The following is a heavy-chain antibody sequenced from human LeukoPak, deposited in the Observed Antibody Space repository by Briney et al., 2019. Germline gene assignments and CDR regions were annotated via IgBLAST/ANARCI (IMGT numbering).Heavy chain of an antibody. V-gene: IGHV4-4*07. CDR1: GGSISSYY. D-gene: IGHD6-19*01. J-gene: IGHJ4*02. CDR2: IYTSGST. CDR3: AREGNDSSGWYLYYFDY. Sequence: SETLSLTCTVSGGSISSYYWSWIRQPAGKGLEWIGRIYTSGSTNYNPSPKSRVTMSVDTSKNQFSLKLSSVTAADTAVYYCAREGNDSSGWYLYYFDYWGQGTLVTVSS.